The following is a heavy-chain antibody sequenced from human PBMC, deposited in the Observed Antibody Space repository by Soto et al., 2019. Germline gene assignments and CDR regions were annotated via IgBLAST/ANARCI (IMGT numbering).Heavy chain of an antibody. Sequence: SVKVSCKASGFTFTISAVQWVLQARGQRLEWIGWIVVGSGNTNYAQKFQERVTITRDMSTSTAYMELSSLRSEDTAVYYCAALYSSGYWGQGTLVTVSS. CDR3: AALYSSGY. V-gene: IGHV1-58*01. CDR2: IVVGSGNT. D-gene: IGHD6-19*01. CDR1: GFTFTISA. J-gene: IGHJ4*02.